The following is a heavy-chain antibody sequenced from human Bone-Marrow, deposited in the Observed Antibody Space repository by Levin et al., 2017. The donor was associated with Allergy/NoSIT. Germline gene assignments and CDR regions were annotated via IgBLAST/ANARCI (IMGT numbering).Heavy chain of an antibody. CDR1: GFTFSSYG. J-gene: IGHJ6*02. V-gene: IGHV3-33*01. Sequence: GGSLRLSCAASGFTFSSYGMHWVRQAPGKGLEWVAVIWYDGSNKYYADSVKGRFTISRDNSKNTLYLQMNSLRAEDTAVYYCARDDFEWVFGVVTDYDYYGMDVWGQGTTVTVSS. CDR2: IWYDGSNK. D-gene: IGHD3-3*01. CDR3: ARDDFEWVFGVVTDYDYYGMDV.